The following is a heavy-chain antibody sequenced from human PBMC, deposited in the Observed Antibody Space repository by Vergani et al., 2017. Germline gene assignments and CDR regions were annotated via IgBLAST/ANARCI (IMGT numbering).Heavy chain of an antibody. CDR1: GFTFSDYY. CDR3: ARDLLWDYGDYEETNNFDY. J-gene: IGHJ4*02. V-gene: IGHV3-11*04. D-gene: IGHD4-17*01. Sequence: QVQLVESGGGLVKPGGSLRLSCAASGFTFSDYYMSWIRQAPGKGLEWVSYISSSGSTIYYADSVKGRFTISRDNAKNSLYLQMNSLRAEDTAGYYCARDLLWDYGDYEETNNFDYWGQGTLVTVSS. CDR2: ISSSGSTI.